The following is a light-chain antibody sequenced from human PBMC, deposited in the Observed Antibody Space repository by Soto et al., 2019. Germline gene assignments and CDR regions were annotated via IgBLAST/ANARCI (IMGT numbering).Light chain of an antibody. CDR3: QQYKSYPLT. CDR2: AAS. Sequence: DIPMTQSPSSLSAFVGDRVTITCRASHGIDNYLAWFQQKPGEAPKSLIYAASSLQSGVPSKFSGSGSGTEFTLTISSLQPEDFATYYCQQYKSYPLTFGGGTKVEIK. V-gene: IGKV1-16*02. CDR1: HGIDNY. J-gene: IGKJ4*01.